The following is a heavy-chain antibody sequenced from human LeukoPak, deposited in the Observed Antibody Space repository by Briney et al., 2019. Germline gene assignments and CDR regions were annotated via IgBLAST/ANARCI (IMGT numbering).Heavy chain of an antibody. V-gene: IGHV4-4*02. J-gene: IGHJ4*02. CDR3: ARNLYDYVWGSYRYTAYYFDY. Sequence: PSGTLSLTCAVSGGGISSSNWWSWVRQPPGKGLEWIGEIYHSGSTNYNPSLKSRVTISVDKSKNQFSLKLSSVTAADTAVYYCARNLYDYVWGSYRYTAYYFDYWGQGTLVTVSS. CDR2: IYHSGST. D-gene: IGHD3-16*02. CDR1: GGGISSSNW.